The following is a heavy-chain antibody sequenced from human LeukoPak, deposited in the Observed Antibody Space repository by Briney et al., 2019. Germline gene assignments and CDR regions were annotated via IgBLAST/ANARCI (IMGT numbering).Heavy chain of an antibody. Sequence: PGGSLRLSCVASGFTFSRYGMHWVRQAPGKGLEWIGSIYYSGSTYYNPSLKSRVTISVDTSKNQFSLKLSSVTAADTAVYYCARVWDYYFDYWGQGTLVTVSS. CDR3: ARVWDYYFDY. V-gene: IGHV4-39*07. J-gene: IGHJ4*02. CDR1: GFTFSRYG. CDR2: IYYSGST. D-gene: IGHD1-26*01.